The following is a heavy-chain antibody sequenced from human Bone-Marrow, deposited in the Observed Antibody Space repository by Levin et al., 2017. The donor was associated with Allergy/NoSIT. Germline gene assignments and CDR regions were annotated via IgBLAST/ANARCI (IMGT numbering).Heavy chain of an antibody. CDR1: GFTFSNYA. CDR3: AEDRYDSSGYYLSGIDS. CDR2: ISPNGGDT. D-gene: IGHD3-22*01. J-gene: IGHJ4*02. V-gene: IGHV3-23*01. Sequence: GESLKISCAASGFTFSNYAMSWVRQAPGKGLEWISAISPNGGDTFYSEAVRGRLTISRDNSNVYLQMSSLRADDTAVYYCAEDRYDSSGYYLSGIDSWGQGTLVTVSS.